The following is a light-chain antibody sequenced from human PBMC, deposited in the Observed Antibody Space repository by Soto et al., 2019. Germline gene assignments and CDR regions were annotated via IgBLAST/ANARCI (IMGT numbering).Light chain of an antibody. CDR1: SSNIGSNS. Sequence: QSVLTQPPSASGTPGQRVTISCSGSSSNIGSNSVNWYQQLPGTAPKLLMYSSNQRPSGVPDRFSGSKSGTSASLAISGLQSEDEADYYGAAWDDSLNGVVFGGGTKVTVL. CDR2: SSN. J-gene: IGLJ2*01. CDR3: AAWDDSLNGVV. V-gene: IGLV1-44*01.